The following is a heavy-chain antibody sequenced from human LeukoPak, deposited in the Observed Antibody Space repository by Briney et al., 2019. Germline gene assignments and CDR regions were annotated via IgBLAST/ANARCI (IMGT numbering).Heavy chain of an antibody. CDR2: ISGSGGST. CDR1: GFTFSSYA. Sequence: GGSLRLSCAASGFTFSSYAMSWVRQAPGKGLEWVSAISGSGGSTYYADSVKGRFTISRDSSKNTLYLQMNSLRAEDTAVYYCARVPYSSPYYYYYMDVWGKGTTVTVSS. J-gene: IGHJ6*03. V-gene: IGHV3-23*01. CDR3: ARVPYSSPYYYYYMDV. D-gene: IGHD5-18*01.